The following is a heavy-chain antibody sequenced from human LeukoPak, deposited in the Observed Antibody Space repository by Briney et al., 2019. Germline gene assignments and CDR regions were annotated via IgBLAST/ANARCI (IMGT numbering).Heavy chain of an antibody. D-gene: IGHD5-12*01. Sequence: ASVKVSCKTSGYTFTSHDINWVRQAPGQGLEWMGRIIPILGIANYAQKFQGRVTITADKSTSTAYMELSSLRSEDTAVYYCARDTGGYDLGGMDVWGQGTTVTVSS. J-gene: IGHJ6*02. CDR2: IIPILGIA. V-gene: IGHV1-69*04. CDR1: GYTFTSHD. CDR3: ARDTGGYDLGGMDV.